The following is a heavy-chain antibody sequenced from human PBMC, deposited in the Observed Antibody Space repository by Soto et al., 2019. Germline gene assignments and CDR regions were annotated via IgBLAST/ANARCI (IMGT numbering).Heavy chain of an antibody. CDR1: GGSISSSSYY. Sequence: SETLSLTCTVSGGSISSSSYYWGWIRQPPGKGLEWIGSIYYSGSTYYNPSLKSRVTISVDTSKNQFSLKLSSVTAADTAVYYCARHRSRITIFGPVSPCLDYWGQGTLVTVSS. J-gene: IGHJ4*02. D-gene: IGHD3-3*01. CDR2: IYYSGST. CDR3: ARHRSRITIFGPVSPCLDY. V-gene: IGHV4-39*01.